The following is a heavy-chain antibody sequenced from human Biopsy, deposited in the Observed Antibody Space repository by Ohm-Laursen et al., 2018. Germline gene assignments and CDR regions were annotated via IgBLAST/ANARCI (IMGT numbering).Heavy chain of an antibody. CDR3: ARDTGTMVRGVLYQ. CDR2: IKWNSGKI. J-gene: IGHJ4*02. CDR1: GFNLGDYA. V-gene: IGHV3-9*01. Sequence: SLRLSCAASGFNLGDYAMHWVRQVPGKGLEWVSGIKWNSGKIDYADSVKGRFTISRDNAKNSLYLHMNSLRTEDSAFCYCARDTGTMVRGVLYQWGQGTQVTVSS. D-gene: IGHD3-10*01.